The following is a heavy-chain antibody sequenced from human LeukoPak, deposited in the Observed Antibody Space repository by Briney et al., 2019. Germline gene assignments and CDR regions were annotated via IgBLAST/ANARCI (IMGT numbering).Heavy chain of an antibody. V-gene: IGHV3-30*01. CDR3: FPLTEMATSPV. CDR1: GFTFSSYA. J-gene: IGHJ4*02. Sequence: RGSLRLSCAASGFTFSSYAMHWVRQAPGKGLEWVAVISKDVTKKFYADSVKGRFSICTDNSKNTLYMQMNRLRAEDTALYFCFPLTEMATSPVWGQGTLVTVSS. D-gene: IGHD5-24*01. CDR2: ISKDVTKK.